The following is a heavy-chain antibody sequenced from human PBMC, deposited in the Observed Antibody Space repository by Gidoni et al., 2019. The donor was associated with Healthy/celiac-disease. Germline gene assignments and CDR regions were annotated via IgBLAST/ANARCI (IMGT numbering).Heavy chain of an antibody. Sequence: QVQLVQSGSEVKKPGASVTVSCTASGYTFTGYYMHWVRQAPGEGLEWMGWINPNSGGTNYAQKFQGWVTMTRDTSISTAYMELSRLRSDDTAVYYCARDHEEQQRYFDYWGQGTLVTVSS. V-gene: IGHV1-2*04. CDR3: ARDHEEQQRYFDY. CDR2: INPNSGGT. J-gene: IGHJ4*02. CDR1: GYTFTGYY. D-gene: IGHD6-13*01.